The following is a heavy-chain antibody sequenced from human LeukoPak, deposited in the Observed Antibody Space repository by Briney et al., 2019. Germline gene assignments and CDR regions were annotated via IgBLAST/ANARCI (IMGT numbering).Heavy chain of an antibody. D-gene: IGHD6-19*01. Sequence: GESLKISCKGSGYNFANYWIGWVRQMPGKGLEWMGIIYPGDSNTRYSPSFQGQVTTSADKSISTAYLQWNSLKASDSAMYYCARAGYSNAWYGADYWGQGTLVTVSS. CDR2: IYPGDSNT. CDR3: ARAGYSNAWYGADY. J-gene: IGHJ4*02. V-gene: IGHV5-51*01. CDR1: GYNFANYW.